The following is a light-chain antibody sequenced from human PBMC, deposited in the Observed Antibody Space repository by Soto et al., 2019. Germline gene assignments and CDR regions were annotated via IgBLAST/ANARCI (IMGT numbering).Light chain of an antibody. Sequence: QTVVTQEPSFSVSPGGTVTLTCGLSSGSVSTSYFPSWYQQTPGQAPRTLIYSTNTRSSGIPDRFSGSILGNKAALTITGAKADDESDYYCVLYMGSGISSFGTGTKV. CDR1: SGSVSTSYF. CDR3: VLYMGSGISS. CDR2: STN. V-gene: IGLV8-61*01. J-gene: IGLJ1*01.